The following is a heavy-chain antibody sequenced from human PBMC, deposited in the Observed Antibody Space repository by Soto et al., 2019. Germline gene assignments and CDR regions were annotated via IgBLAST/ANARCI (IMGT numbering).Heavy chain of an antibody. D-gene: IGHD3-22*01. Sequence: QVQLVQSGAEVKKPGSSMKVSCKASGGTFNSYDINWVRQAPGQGLEWMGGIIPIAETPKYAQKFQGRVTITADESTNTVYMELSSLRSEDTAMYYCARLSRPNYYDASGFFKDNWFDPWGQGTLVTVSS. CDR2: IIPIAETP. V-gene: IGHV1-69*01. J-gene: IGHJ5*02. CDR3: ARLSRPNYYDASGFFKDNWFDP. CDR1: GGTFNSYD.